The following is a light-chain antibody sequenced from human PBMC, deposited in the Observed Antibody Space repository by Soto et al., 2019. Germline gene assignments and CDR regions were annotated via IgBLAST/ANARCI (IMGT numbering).Light chain of an antibody. CDR2: GDS. Sequence: QSVLTQPPSVSAAPGQKVTISCSGSNYNIGNNHVSWYQQLPGAAPKLLIFGDSNRPSGVPDRFSGSKSGTSASLAITGLQADDEADYYCQSSDSRLSGSDVFGTGTKVTVL. J-gene: IGLJ1*01. CDR3: QSSDSRLSGSDV. CDR1: NYNIGNNH. V-gene: IGLV1-40*01.